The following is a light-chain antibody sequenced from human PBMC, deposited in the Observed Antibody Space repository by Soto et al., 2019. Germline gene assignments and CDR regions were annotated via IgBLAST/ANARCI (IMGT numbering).Light chain of an antibody. CDR2: GAS. CDR3: QQYNNWPPIT. J-gene: IGKJ5*01. Sequence: EIVMTQSPATLSVSPGERATLSCRASQSVSSNLAWYQQKPGQAPRLLSYGASTRATGIPARFSGSGSGTEFPLTISSLQSEDFAVYSCQQYNNWPPITFGQGTRLEIK. V-gene: IGKV3-15*01. CDR1: QSVSSN.